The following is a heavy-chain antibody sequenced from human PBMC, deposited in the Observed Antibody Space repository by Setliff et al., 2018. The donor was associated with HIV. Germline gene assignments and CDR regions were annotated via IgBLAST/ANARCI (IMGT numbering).Heavy chain of an antibody. CDR2: INHSGKT. Sequence: SETLSLTCAVYGGAFNGYYWTWIRQPPGEGLEWIGEINHSGKTNYNPSLKSRVTISVDTSKNQFSLKVTSVTAADTAVYYCVTSSSWSSRLNFWGQGMLVTVSS. D-gene: IGHD6-13*01. V-gene: IGHV4-34*01. CDR1: GGAFNGYY. J-gene: IGHJ4*02. CDR3: VTSSSWSSRLNF.